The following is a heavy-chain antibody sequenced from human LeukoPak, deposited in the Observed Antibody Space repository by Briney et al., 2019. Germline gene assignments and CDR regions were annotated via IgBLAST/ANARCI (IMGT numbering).Heavy chain of an antibody. J-gene: IGHJ4*02. V-gene: IGHV3-23*01. CDR3: AKADRRSDLPYFFDY. CDR1: GFTFSTYG. CDR2: ISGSGDST. Sequence: GGTLRFSCAASGFTFSTYGMFWVRQAPGKGLMWFSGISGSGDSTYYADSVRGRFTISRDKSTNTLFLQMNSLRAEDTAVYYCAKADRRSDLPYFFDYWGQGTLVTVSS.